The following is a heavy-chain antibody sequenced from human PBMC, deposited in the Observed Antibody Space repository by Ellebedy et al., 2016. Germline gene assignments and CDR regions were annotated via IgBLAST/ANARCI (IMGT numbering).Heavy chain of an antibody. V-gene: IGHV3-23*01. J-gene: IGHJ4*02. D-gene: IGHD5-12*01. Sequence: GGSLRLSCAASGFTFSSYAMSWVRQAPGKGLEWVSAISGSGGSTYYADSVKGRFTISRDNSKNTLYLQMNSLRAEDTAVYYCARVKGLTWIGYFDYWGQGTLVTVSS. CDR3: ARVKGLTWIGYFDY. CDR2: ISGSGGST. CDR1: GFTFSSYA.